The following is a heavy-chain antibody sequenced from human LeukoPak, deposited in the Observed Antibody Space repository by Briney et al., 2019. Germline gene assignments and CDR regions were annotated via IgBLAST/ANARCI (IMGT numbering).Heavy chain of an antibody. CDR3: GRVGVSNRGGPGFDY. CDR1: GGSINIYY. Sequence: KPSETLSLTCTLSGGSINIYYWSWIRQPPGKGLEWIGYIYYSGSTSYNPSLKSRVTISVDTSKKQFSLSMRSVTAADTAVYYCGRVGVSNRGGPGFDYWGKGALVTVSS. J-gene: IGHJ4*02. CDR2: IYYSGST. V-gene: IGHV4-59*01. D-gene: IGHD2/OR15-2a*01.